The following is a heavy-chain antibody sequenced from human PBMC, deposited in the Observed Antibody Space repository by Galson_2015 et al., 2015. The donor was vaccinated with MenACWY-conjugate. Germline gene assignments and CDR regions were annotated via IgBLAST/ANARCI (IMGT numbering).Heavy chain of an antibody. CDR3: ERVYSGSPYYGIDV. CDR1: GFSFSSYD. Sequence: SLRLSCAASGFSFSSYDMHWVRQAPGKGLDWVAVISYDGSNKYYADSVKGRFTISRDKNTLYLEMISLRGEDTAVYYCERVYSGSPYYGIDVWGQGTTVTVSS. CDR2: ISYDGSNK. J-gene: IGHJ6*02. D-gene: IGHD1-26*01. V-gene: IGHV3-30*04.